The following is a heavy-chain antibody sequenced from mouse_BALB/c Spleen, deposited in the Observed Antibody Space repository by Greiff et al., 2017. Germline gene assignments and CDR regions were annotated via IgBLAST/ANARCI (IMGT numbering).Heavy chain of an antibody. CDR2: IYPGDGDT. Sequence: QVQLQQSGAELVRPGSSVKISCKASGYAFSSYWMNWVKQRPGQGLEWIGQIYPGDGDTNYNGKFKGKATLTADKSSSTAYMQLSSLTSEDSAVYFCARGGSYGYWGQGTTLTVSA. D-gene: IGHD1-1*02. CDR3: ARGGSYGY. CDR1: GYAFSSYW. J-gene: IGHJ2*01. V-gene: IGHV1-80*01.